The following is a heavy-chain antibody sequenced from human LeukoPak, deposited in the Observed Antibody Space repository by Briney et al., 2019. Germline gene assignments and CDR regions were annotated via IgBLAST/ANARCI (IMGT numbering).Heavy chain of an antibody. J-gene: IGHJ6*04. Sequence: ASVTVSCMGSGYSFTNYGITWVRPPPAQGLEWVGWVNPYNGNTKYAQKLQGRGTMTTDTSTSTAYMELRSLRSDDTAVYYCAVGRNDYGDPYYYYDMDVWGKGTTVTVSS. CDR2: VNPYNGNT. D-gene: IGHD4-17*01. CDR3: AVGRNDYGDPYYYYDMDV. V-gene: IGHV1-18*04. CDR1: GYSFTNYG.